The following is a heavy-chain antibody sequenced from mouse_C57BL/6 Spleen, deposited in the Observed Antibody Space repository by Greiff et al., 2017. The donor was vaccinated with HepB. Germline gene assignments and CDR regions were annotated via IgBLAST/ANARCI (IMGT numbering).Heavy chain of an antibody. CDR3: AREDGAYYAMDY. D-gene: IGHD2-3*01. CDR1: GFTFSDYY. Sequence: DVQLVESGGGLVQPGGSLKLSCAASGFTFSDYYMYWVRQTPEKRLEWVAYISNGGGSTYYPDNVKGRFTISRDNAKNTLYLQMSRLKSEDTAMYYCAREDGAYYAMDYWGQGTSVTVSS. J-gene: IGHJ4*01. V-gene: IGHV5-12*01. CDR2: ISNGGGST.